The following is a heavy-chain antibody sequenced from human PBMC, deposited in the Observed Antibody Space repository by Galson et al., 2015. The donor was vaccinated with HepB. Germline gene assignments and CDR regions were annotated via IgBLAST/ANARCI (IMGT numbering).Heavy chain of an antibody. D-gene: IGHD7-27*01. CDR3: GRDHRPWGLGF. CDR2: IYWNGARV. Sequence: SLRLSCAASGFTSRDLAMHWVRQPPGKGLEWVGGIYWNGARVDYADSVKGRFTISRDNAKNSLYLQMNSLRPEDTALYYCGRDHRPWGLGFWGQGTLVTASS. V-gene: IGHV3-9*02. CDR1: GFTSRDLA. J-gene: IGHJ4*02.